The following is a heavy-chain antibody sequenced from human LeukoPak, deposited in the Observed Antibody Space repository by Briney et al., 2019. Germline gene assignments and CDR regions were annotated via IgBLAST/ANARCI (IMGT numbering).Heavy chain of an antibody. CDR3: ARDGITYSSSWYDRPDY. J-gene: IGHJ4*02. CDR1: GFTFSSYA. V-gene: IGHV3-30-3*01. CDR2: ISYDGSNK. D-gene: IGHD6-13*01. Sequence: GGSLRLSCVASGFTFSSYAMHWVRQAPGRGLEWVAVISYDGSNKYYADSVKGRFTISRDNSKNTLYLQMNSLRAEDTAVYYCARDGITYSSSWYDRPDYWGQGTLVTVSS.